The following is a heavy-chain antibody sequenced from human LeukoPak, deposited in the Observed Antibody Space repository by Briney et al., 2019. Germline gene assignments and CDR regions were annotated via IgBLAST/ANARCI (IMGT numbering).Heavy chain of an antibody. CDR1: GFTFSSYE. CDR3: ARGRGQLVFFDY. Sequence: GGSLGLSCSASGFTFSSYEMNWVRQAPGKGLEWISYITGSGDTIYYADSVKGRFTISRDNAKNSLFLQMNSLTADDTAVYYCARGRGQLVFFDYWGQGTLVTVSS. J-gene: IGHJ4*02. V-gene: IGHV3-48*03. D-gene: IGHD6-13*01. CDR2: ITGSGDTI.